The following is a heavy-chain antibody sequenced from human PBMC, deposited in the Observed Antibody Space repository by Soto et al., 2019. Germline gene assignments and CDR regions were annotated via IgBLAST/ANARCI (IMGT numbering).Heavy chain of an antibody. J-gene: IGHJ3*02. CDR1: GFSISANY. Sequence: GGSLRLSCAASGFSISANYMNWVRQAPGKGLQWVSLLYSGGATFYADSVKGRFSISRDNSKNTLYLQMNSLRAEDTAVYYCAAGALPEEFDAFDIWGQGTMVTVSS. CDR3: AAGALPEEFDAFDI. V-gene: IGHV3-53*01. CDR2: LYSGGAT. D-gene: IGHD3-10*01.